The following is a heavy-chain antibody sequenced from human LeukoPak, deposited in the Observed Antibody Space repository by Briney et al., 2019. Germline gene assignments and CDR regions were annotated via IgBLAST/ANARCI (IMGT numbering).Heavy chain of an antibody. Sequence: PSETLSLTCTVSGGSISSYYWSWIRQPPGKGLEWIGYIYYSGGTNYNPSLKSRVTISLDTSKNQFSLKLSSVTAADTAVYYCARIYGGYFDYWGQGTLVTVSS. CDR1: GGSISSYY. CDR3: ARIYGGYFDY. V-gene: IGHV4-59*01. D-gene: IGHD3-16*01. CDR2: IYYSGGT. J-gene: IGHJ4*02.